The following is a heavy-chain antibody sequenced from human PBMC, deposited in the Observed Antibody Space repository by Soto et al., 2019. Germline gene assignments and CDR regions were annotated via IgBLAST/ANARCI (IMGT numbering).Heavy chain of an antibody. CDR2: ISASNGNT. J-gene: IGHJ6*02. D-gene: IGHD2-8*01. V-gene: IGHV1-18*01. Sequence: QVQLVQSGAEVKNSGASVKVSCKASGYTFTSYGFSWVRQAPGQGLEWMGWISASNGNTNYAQKLQDRDTMTTDTATGTAYLELRSLRSDDTATYYCARDSVRYCRDGVCYQWYYYFAMDVWGQGTTVTVS. CDR1: GYTFTSYG. CDR3: ARDSVRYCRDGVCYQWYYYFAMDV.